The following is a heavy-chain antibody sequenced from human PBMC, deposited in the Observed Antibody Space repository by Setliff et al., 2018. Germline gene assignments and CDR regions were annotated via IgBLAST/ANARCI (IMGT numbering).Heavy chain of an antibody. CDR3: ARTGTYRYFDY. J-gene: IGHJ4*02. CDR1: GGSMITNDYF. CDR2: IYYSGDT. D-gene: IGHD1-1*01. V-gene: IGHV4-39*01. Sequence: NPSETLSLTCTVSGGSMITNDYFWGWIRQPPGTGLEWIGSIYYSGDTNYNPSLKGRLTLSVDTSKNQVSLNLRSVTAADTAVYYCARTGTYRYFDYWGQGTQVTVSS.